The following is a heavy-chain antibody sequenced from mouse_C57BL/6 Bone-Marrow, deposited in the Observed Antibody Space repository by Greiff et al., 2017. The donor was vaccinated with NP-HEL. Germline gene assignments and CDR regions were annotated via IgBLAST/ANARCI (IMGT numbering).Heavy chain of an antibody. J-gene: IGHJ1*03. CDR2: IYPRSGNT. D-gene: IGHD1-1*01. V-gene: IGHV1-81*01. CDR1: GYTFTSYG. CDR3: ARYAPLFYYGSHYWYFDV. Sequence: VQLQESGAELARPGASVKLSCKASGYTFTSYGISWVKQRTGQGLEWIGEIYPRSGNTYYNEKFKGKATLTADKSSSTAYMELRSLTSEDSAVYFRARYAPLFYYGSHYWYFDVWGTGTTVTVSS.